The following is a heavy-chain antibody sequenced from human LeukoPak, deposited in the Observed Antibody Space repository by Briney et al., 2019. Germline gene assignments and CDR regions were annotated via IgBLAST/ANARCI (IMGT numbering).Heavy chain of an antibody. D-gene: IGHD4-17*01. CDR3: ARGVNYDYGDYRFRHWYFDL. V-gene: IGHV3-66*01. Sequence: GGSLRLSCAASGFTFSSNYMSWVRQAPGKGLEWVSVIYSGGSTYYADSVKGRFTISRDNSKNTLYLQMNSLRAEDTAVYYCARGVNYDYGDYRFRHWYFDLWGRGTLVTVSS. CDR1: GFTFSSNY. CDR2: IYSGGST. J-gene: IGHJ2*01.